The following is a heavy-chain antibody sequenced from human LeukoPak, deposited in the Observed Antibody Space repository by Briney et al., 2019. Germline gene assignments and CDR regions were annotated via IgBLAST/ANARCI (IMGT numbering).Heavy chain of an antibody. D-gene: IGHD3-22*01. V-gene: IGHV3-23*01. CDR3: ARVGDYYDSSGYYPTDAFDI. CDR1: GFTFGSYA. J-gene: IGHJ3*02. CDR2: ISGSGGST. Sequence: GGSLRLSCAASGFTFGSYAMSWVRQAPGKGLEWVSAISGSGGSTYYADSVKGRFTISRDYSKNTLYLQMNSLRAEDTAVYYCARVGDYYDSSGYYPTDAFDIWGQGTMVTVSS.